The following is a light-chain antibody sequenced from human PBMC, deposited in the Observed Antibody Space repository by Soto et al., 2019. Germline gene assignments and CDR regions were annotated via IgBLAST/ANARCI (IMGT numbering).Light chain of an antibody. V-gene: IGKV1-5*03. CDR1: QSISSW. Sequence: DIQMTQSPSTLSASVGDRVTITCRASQSISSWLAWYQQKPGKAPNLLIYNVSSLEGGVPSRFSGRGSGTELTLTISSLQPDDFATYYCQQYNSYSRTFGQGTKVEIK. J-gene: IGKJ1*01. CDR3: QQYNSYSRT. CDR2: NVS.